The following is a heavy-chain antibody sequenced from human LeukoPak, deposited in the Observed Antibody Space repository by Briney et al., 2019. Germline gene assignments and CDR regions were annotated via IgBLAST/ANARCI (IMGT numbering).Heavy chain of an antibody. CDR1: GYTFTGYY. CDR3: ARIFGSSWYPFFDY. CDR2: INPNSGGT. Sequence: ASVKVSCKASGYTFTGYYMHWVRQAPGQGLEWTGWINPNSGGTNYAQKFQGRVTMTRDTSISTAYMELSRLRSDDTAVYYCARIFGSSWYPFFDYWGQGTLVTVSS. J-gene: IGHJ4*02. D-gene: IGHD6-13*01. V-gene: IGHV1-2*02.